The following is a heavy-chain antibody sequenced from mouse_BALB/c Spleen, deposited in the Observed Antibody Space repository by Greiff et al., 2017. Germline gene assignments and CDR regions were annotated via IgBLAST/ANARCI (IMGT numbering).Heavy chain of an antibody. Sequence: QVQLQQSGAELMKPGASVKISCKATGYTFSSYWIEWVKQRPGHGLEWIGEILPGSGSTNYNEKFKGKATFTADTSSNTAYMQLSSLTSEDSAVYYCARVANPFAYWGQGTLVTVSA. J-gene: IGHJ3*01. CDR1: GYTFSSYW. CDR2: ILPGSGST. V-gene: IGHV1-9*01. CDR3: ARVANPFAY. D-gene: IGHD1-1*01.